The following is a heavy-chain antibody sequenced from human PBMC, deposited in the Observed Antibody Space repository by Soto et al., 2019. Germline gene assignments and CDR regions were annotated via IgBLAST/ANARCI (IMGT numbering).Heavy chain of an antibody. D-gene: IGHD6-13*01. CDR3: ARDLHRYSSS. Sequence: SVKVSCKASGGAFSSYAISWVRQAPGQGLEWMGGIIPIFGTADYAQKFQGRVTITADESTSTAYMELSSLRSEDTAVYYCARDLHRYSSSWGQGTLVTVSS. CDR1: GGAFSSYA. V-gene: IGHV1-69*13. J-gene: IGHJ4*02. CDR2: IIPIFGTA.